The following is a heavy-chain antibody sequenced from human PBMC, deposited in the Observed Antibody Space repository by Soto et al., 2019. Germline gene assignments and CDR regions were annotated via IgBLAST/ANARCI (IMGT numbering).Heavy chain of an antibody. CDR3: AHYDSSGYFSHFDS. D-gene: IGHD3-22*01. Sequence: QIALQESGPTVVKPTQTLTLTCTFSGFSLTTTGVGVGWIRHAPGKALEWLAMVYWNDERRYSPSLKSRLTITQDTSKNQVVLTMTYMDPVDIATYFCAHYDSSGYFSHFDSWGQGTLVTVSS. CDR1: GFSLTTTGVG. V-gene: IGHV2-5*01. CDR2: VYWNDER. J-gene: IGHJ4*02.